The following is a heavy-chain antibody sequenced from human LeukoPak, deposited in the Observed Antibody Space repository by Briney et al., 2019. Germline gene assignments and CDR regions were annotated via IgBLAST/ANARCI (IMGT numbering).Heavy chain of an antibody. CDR1: GFTFSNAW. Sequence: PGWSLRLSCAASGFTFSNAWMSWVRQAPGKGLEWVGRIKSKTDGGTTDYAAPVKGRFTISRDDSKNTLYLQMNSLKTEDTAVYYCTTAELRYFDWFEGHYYYMDVWGKGTTVTISS. V-gene: IGHV3-15*01. CDR3: TTAELRYFDWFEGHYYYMDV. J-gene: IGHJ6*03. CDR2: IKSKTDGGTT. D-gene: IGHD3-9*01.